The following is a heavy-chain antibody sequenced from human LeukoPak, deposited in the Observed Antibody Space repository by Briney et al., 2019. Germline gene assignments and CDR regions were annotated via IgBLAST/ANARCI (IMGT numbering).Heavy chain of an antibody. D-gene: IGHD4-11*01. CDR1: GYTLTELS. V-gene: IGHV1-24*01. CDR3: ARAALSYRRSNYYYYMDV. J-gene: IGHJ6*03. Sequence: ASVKVSCKVSGYTLTELSMHWVRQAPGKGLEWMGGFDPEDGETIYAQKFQGRVTMTEDTSTDTAYMELSSLRSEDTAVYYCARAALSYRRSNYYYYMDVWGKGTTVTVSS. CDR2: FDPEDGET.